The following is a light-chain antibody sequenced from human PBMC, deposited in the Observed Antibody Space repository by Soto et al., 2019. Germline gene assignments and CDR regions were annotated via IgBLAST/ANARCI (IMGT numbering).Light chain of an antibody. J-gene: IGKJ1*01. CDR3: QQLNSYPRT. Sequence: IQLTQSPSSLSASVGATVTSTCRASQGIGSYLAWYQQKPGKAPKLLIYAASTLQSGVPSSFSGSGSGTEFTLTISSLQPEDFATYYCQQLNSYPRTFGQGTKVDIK. V-gene: IGKV1-9*01. CDR2: AAS. CDR1: QGIGSY.